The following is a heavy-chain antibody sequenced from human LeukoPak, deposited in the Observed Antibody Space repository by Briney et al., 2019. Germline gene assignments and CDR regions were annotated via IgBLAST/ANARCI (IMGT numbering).Heavy chain of an antibody. CDR2: ISSSSSYI. J-gene: IGHJ3*02. Sequence: GGSLRLSCTASGFTFSSYSMNWVRQAPGKGLEWVSSISSSSSYIYYADSVKGRFTISRDNAKNSLYLQMNSLRAEDTAVYYCARDSRQAFDIWGQGTMVTVSS. V-gene: IGHV3-21*01. CDR3: ARDSRQAFDI. CDR1: GFTFSSYS.